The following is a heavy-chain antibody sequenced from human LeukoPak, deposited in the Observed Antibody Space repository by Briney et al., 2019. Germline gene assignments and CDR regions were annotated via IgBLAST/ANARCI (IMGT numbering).Heavy chain of an antibody. CDR1: GFPFSSYT. Sequence: PGGSLRLSCAASGFPFSSYTMHWVRQAPGKGLEWVAIISYDGSNKYYADSVEGRFSISRDNSKSTLYLQMNSLTAEDTAMYYCTRDQLSVAADYWGQGTLVTVSS. V-gene: IGHV3-30*04. CDR3: TRDQLSVAADY. D-gene: IGHD6-19*01. CDR2: ISYDGSNK. J-gene: IGHJ4*01.